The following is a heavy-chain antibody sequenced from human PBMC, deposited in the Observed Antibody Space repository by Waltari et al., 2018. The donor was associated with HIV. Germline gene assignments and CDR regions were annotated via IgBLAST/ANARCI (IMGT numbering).Heavy chain of an antibody. CDR1: AETINTYY. Sequence: QVQLQESGPALVKPSETLSLTCNVSAETINTYYFSWIRPSPAKGLEWIGYIYYTGTSNYNPSPSLKSRVTMSLDTSKTQFSLKLTSVSAADTAVYYCARTVGTSISGVITYNWFDSWGQGTLVTVSS. D-gene: IGHD3-3*01. CDR2: IYYTGTS. V-gene: IGHV4-59*01. CDR3: ARTVGTSISGVITYNWFDS. J-gene: IGHJ5*01.